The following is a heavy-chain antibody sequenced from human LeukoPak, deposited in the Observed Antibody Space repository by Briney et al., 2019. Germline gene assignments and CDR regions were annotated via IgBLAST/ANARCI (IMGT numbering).Heavy chain of an antibody. CDR3: ARERTGAFDI. CDR2: INHSGST. V-gene: IGHV4-34*01. Sequence: KPSETLSLTCAVYGGSFSGYYWSWIRQPPGKGLEWIGEINHSGSTNYNPSLKSRVTISVDTSKNQFSLKLSSVTAADTAVYYCARERTGAFDIWGQGTMVTVSS. CDR1: GGSFSGYY. D-gene: IGHD1-1*01. J-gene: IGHJ3*02.